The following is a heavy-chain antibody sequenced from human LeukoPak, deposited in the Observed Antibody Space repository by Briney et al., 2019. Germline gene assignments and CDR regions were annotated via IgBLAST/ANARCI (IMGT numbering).Heavy chain of an antibody. V-gene: IGHV3-23*01. D-gene: IGHD3-10*01. CDR1: GFTFSSYA. Sequence: GGSLRLSCAASGFTFSSYAMSWVRQAPGKGLEWVSAISGSGGSTYYADSVKGRFTISRDNAKNSLYLQMNSLRAEDTAVYYCARDSRFGDVWGTDIDYWGQGTLVTVSS. J-gene: IGHJ4*02. CDR2: ISGSGGST. CDR3: ARDSRFGDVWGTDIDY.